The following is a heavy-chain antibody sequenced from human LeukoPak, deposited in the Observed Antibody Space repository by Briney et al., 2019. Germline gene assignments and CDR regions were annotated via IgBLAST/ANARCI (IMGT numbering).Heavy chain of an antibody. CDR2: ITSSGADA. V-gene: IGHV3-23*01. J-gene: IGHJ4*02. D-gene: IGHD3-3*01. CDR3: AKSAPPS. CDR1: GFTFSRYA. Sequence: AGGSLRLSCEASGFTFSRYAMAWVRQAPGEGPDWVSSITSSGADAYYADSVKGRFTISRDNSNNLVYLQMNSLRAEDTAVYYCAKSAPPSWGQGTLVTVSS.